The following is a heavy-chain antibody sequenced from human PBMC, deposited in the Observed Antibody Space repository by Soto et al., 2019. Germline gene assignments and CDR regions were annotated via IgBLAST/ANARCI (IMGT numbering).Heavy chain of an antibody. CDR2: ISGYDGNT. D-gene: IGHD1-1*01. J-gene: IGHJ5*02. V-gene: IGHV1-18*01. Sequence: GASVKVSCKASGYTFTSYGISWVRQAPGQGLERVGWISGYDGNTDYAHKFRGRVTMTTDTSTNTAYMDLRSLRSDDTAVYYCARHNSQWPNWFDPWGQGTPVTVSS. CDR3: ARHNSQWPNWFDP. CDR1: GYTFTSYG.